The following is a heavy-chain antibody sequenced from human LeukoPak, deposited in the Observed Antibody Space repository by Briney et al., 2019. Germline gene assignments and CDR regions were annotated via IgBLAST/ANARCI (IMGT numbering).Heavy chain of an antibody. J-gene: IGHJ5*02. CDR1: GYTFTGYY. Sequence: ASVKVSCKASGYTFTGYYMHWVRQAPGQGLEWMGRINPNSGGTNYAQKFQGRVTMTRDTSISTAYMELSRLRSDDTAVYYCARAQAWDSSDPNWFDPWGQGTLVTVSS. CDR3: ARAQAWDSSDPNWFDP. CDR2: INPNSGGT. D-gene: IGHD6-19*01. V-gene: IGHV1-2*06.